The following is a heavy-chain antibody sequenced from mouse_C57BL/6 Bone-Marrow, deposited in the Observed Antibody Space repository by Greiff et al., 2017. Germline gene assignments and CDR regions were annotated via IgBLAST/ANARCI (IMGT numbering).Heavy chain of an antibody. CDR3: ARFTTVRYFDV. V-gene: IGHV5-2*01. J-gene: IGHJ1*03. CDR1: EFEFPSHD. Sequence: EVKVVESGGGLVQPGESLKLSCESNEFEFPSHDMSWVRKTPEKRLEMVAAINSDGGSTYYPDTMERRFIISRDNTKKTLYLQMSSLRSEDTALYYCARFTTVRYFDVWGTGTTVTVSS. D-gene: IGHD1-1*01. CDR2: INSDGGST.